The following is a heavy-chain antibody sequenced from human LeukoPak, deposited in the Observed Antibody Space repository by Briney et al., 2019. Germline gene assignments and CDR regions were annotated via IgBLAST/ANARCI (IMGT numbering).Heavy chain of an antibody. CDR2: INPNSGGT. CDR3: ARETRGSYSGRFDY. V-gene: IGHV1-2*02. J-gene: IGHJ4*02. D-gene: IGHD1-26*01. CDR1: RYTFTGYY. Sequence: ASVKVSCKASRYTFTGYYMHWVRQAPGQGLEWMGWINPNSGGTNYAQKFQGRVTMTRDTSISTAYMELSRLRSDDTAVYYCARETRGSYSGRFDYWGQGTLVTVSS.